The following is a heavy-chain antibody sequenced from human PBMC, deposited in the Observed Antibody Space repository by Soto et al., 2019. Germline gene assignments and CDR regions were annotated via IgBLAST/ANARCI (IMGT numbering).Heavy chain of an antibody. CDR1: GGSINSYY. D-gene: IGHD3-9*01. Sequence: ETLSLTCTVTGGSINSYYWSWIRQPQGKGLEWIGYIYYSGSTNYNPSLKSRVTISVDTSKNQFSLKLSSVTAADTAVYYCARDVGYYDILTGYNYYGMDVWGQGTTVTVSS. V-gene: IGHV4-59*01. J-gene: IGHJ6*02. CDR2: IYYSGST. CDR3: ARDVGYYDILTGYNYYGMDV.